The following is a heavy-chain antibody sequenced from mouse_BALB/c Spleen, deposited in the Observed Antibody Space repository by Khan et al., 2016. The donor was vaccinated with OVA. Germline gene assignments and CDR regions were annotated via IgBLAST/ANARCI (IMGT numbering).Heavy chain of an antibody. CDR2: VSTGGHYT. Sequence: EVQLVESGGDVVKPGGSLKLSCAASGFTFSTYGMSWVRQTPDKRLEWVATVSTGGHYTYYSGTVKGRFTISRDNAKNTLYLQMSSLRSEDTAMFYCSRLAYYYDSEGFAYWGQGTLVTVSA. CDR3: SRLAYYYDSEGFAY. D-gene: IGHD1-1*01. V-gene: IGHV5-6*01. J-gene: IGHJ3*01. CDR1: GFTFSTYG.